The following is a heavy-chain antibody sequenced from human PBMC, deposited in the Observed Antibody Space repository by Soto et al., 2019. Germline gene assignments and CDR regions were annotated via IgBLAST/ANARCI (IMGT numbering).Heavy chain of an antibody. Sequence: SVKVSCKASGDTFSSYSITWVRQAPGQGLEWMGGIIPVFGTANYAQKFQGRVTITADESTRTAYMELNSLRSQDTAVYFCARDDGWNYGYCDMEVWGPGTTVTVPS. CDR1: GDTFSSYS. V-gene: IGHV1-69*13. D-gene: IGHD1-7*01. CDR2: IIPVFGTA. CDR3: ARDDGWNYGYCDMEV. J-gene: IGHJ6*02.